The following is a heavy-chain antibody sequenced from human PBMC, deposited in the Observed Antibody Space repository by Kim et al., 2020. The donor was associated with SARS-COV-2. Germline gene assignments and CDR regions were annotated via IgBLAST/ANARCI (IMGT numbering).Heavy chain of an antibody. CDR3: AKGSYSSSLIFDY. D-gene: IGHD6-13*01. J-gene: IGHJ4*02. V-gene: IGHV3-23*03. Sequence: GGSLRLSCVASGFTFSSYAMSWVRQSPGKGLEWVSVIYSGGTTTYYADSVKGRFTISRDNSRSTLYLQMKSLRAEDTAIYYCAKGSYSSSLIFDYWGQGSLVTVSS. CDR2: IYSGGTTT. CDR1: GFTFSSYA.